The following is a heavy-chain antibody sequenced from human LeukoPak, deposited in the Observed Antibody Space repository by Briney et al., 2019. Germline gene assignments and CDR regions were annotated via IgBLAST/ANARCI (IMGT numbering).Heavy chain of an antibody. CDR3: ARADSLYYYGMDV. Sequence: GSLRLSCAASGFTFSSYAMHWVRQAPGKGLEGVEVISYDGSNKYYADSVKGRFTISRDNSKNTLYLQMNSLRAEDTAVYYCARADSLYYYGMDVWGQGTTVTVSS. D-gene: IGHD2-21*02. V-gene: IGHV3-30*04. J-gene: IGHJ6*02. CDR2: ISYDGSNK. CDR1: GFTFSSYA.